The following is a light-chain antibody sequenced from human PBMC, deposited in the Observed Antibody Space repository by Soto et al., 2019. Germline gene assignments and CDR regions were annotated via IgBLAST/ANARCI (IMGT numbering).Light chain of an antibody. CDR3: QHYVNSPPIT. V-gene: IGKV3-20*01. Sequence: EIGLTQSPCTLSLSPGERATLSCRASQSVSSSYLASYQQKPGKAPRLLIYGVSSRATGIPDRFSGSGSGTDFTLTISRLEPKDFAVYYCQHYVNSPPITFSQGTRLEIK. CDR2: GVS. CDR1: QSVSSSY. J-gene: IGKJ5*01.